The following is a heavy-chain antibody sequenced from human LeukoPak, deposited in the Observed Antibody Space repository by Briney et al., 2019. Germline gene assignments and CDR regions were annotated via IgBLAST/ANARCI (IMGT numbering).Heavy chain of an antibody. J-gene: IGHJ1*01. D-gene: IGHD3-22*01. V-gene: IGHV3-30*02. Sequence: PGGSLRLSCAASGFTFSTYGMHWVRQAPGKGLEWVAFIRYDGSNKYYADSVKGRFTISRDNSKNTLYLQMNSLRAEDTAVYYCARRSSSGYYVYFQHWGQGTLVTVSS. CDR3: ARRSSSGYYVYFQH. CDR1: GFTFSTYG. CDR2: IRYDGSNK.